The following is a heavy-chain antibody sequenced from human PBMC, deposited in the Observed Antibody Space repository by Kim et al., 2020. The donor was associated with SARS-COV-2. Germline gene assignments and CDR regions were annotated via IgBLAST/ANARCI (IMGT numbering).Heavy chain of an antibody. CDR2: GNT. Sequence: GNTKYSQKFQGRVTITRDTSASTAYMELSSLRSEDTAVYYCARVRGSSSREFDYWGQGTLVTVSS. V-gene: IGHV1-3*01. J-gene: IGHJ4*02. D-gene: IGHD6-6*01. CDR3: ARVRGSSSREFDY.